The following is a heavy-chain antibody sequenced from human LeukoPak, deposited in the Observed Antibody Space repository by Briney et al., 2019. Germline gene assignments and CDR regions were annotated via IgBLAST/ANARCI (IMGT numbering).Heavy chain of an antibody. V-gene: IGHV3-72*01. CDR1: ALSFSNAW. Sequence: PGGSLRLSCPASALSFSNAWTRWVSPAPGKGLEWVGRIRNAANGYTTDYATSVKGRFIISRDDSRNSLYLQMSSLKTEDTALYYCVRVRHGDSFDFWGQGTLVTVSS. CDR2: IRNAANGYTT. D-gene: IGHD4-17*01. CDR3: VRVRHGDSFDF. J-gene: IGHJ4*02.